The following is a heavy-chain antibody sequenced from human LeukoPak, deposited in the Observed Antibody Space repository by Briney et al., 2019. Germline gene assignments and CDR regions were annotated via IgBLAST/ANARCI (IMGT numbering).Heavy chain of an antibody. D-gene: IGHD3-3*01. V-gene: IGHV4-59*01. J-gene: IGHJ5*02. CDR1: GGSISSYY. CDR3: ARLDARNSYYDFWSGRNWFDP. Sequence: MASETLSLTCTVSGGSISSYYWSWIRQPPGKGLEWIGYIHYSESTNHNPSLKSRITISVDTSKNQLSLKLTSVTAADTAVYYCARLDARNSYYDFWSGRNWFDPWGQGTLVTVSS. CDR2: IHYSEST.